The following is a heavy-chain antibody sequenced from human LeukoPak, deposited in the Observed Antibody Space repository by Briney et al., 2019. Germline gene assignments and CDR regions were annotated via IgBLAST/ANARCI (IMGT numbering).Heavy chain of an antibody. CDR1: GGSISSYY. CDR3: ARVGDGNFDY. Sequence: PSETLSLTCTVSGGSISSYYWSWIRQPPGKRLEWIGYIYYSGNTNYNPSLKSRVAISIDTSKNQFSLRLSSVTAADTAVYYCARVGDGNFDYWGQGTLVTVSS. J-gene: IGHJ4*02. V-gene: IGHV4-59*01. D-gene: IGHD3-10*01. CDR2: IYYSGNT.